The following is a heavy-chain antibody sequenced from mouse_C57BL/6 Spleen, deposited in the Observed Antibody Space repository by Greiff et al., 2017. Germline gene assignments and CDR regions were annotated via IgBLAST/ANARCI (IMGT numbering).Heavy chain of an antibody. D-gene: IGHD2-4*01. V-gene: IGHV1-19*01. Sequence: VQLQQSGPVLVKPGASVKMSCKASGYTFTDYYMNWVKQSHGKSLEWIGVINPYNGGTSYNQKFKGKATLTVDKSSSTAYMELNSLTSEDSAVYYCARRNYEYDDYSMDDWGQGTSVTGSS. CDR2: INPYNGGT. J-gene: IGHJ4*01. CDR1: GYTFTDYY. CDR3: ARRNYEYDDYSMDD.